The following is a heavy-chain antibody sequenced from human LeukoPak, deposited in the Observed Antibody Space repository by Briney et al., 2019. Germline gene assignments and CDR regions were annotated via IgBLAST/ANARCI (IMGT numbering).Heavy chain of an antibody. CDR3: AKEFSGSDAFDI. CDR2: ISYDGSNK. CDR1: GFTFSSYG. Sequence: GRSLRLSCAASGFTFSSYGMHWVRPAPGKGLERVAVISYDGSNKYYADSVKGRFTISRDNSKNTLYLQMNSLRAEDTTVYYCAKEFSGSDAFDIWGQGTMVTVSS. D-gene: IGHD1-26*01. J-gene: IGHJ3*02. V-gene: IGHV3-30*18.